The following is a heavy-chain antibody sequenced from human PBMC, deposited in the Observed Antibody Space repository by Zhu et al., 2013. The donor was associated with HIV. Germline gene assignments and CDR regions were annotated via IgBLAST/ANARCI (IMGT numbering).Heavy chain of an antibody. CDR1: GYTFTGYY. J-gene: IGHJ3*01. CDR2: ISPNRGGT. Sequence: QVQLVQSGADVKKPGASVKVSCKASGYTFTGYYIHWIRQAPGQGLEWMGWISPNRGGTSYAQKFEDRVTMSRDTSITTAFMELSRLRSDDTAIYYCAREGDGIHRDFDSRGDAFDFVGSKGRCSPSL. CDR3: AREGDGIHRDFDSRGDAFDF. V-gene: IGHV1-2*02. D-gene: IGHD3-22*01.